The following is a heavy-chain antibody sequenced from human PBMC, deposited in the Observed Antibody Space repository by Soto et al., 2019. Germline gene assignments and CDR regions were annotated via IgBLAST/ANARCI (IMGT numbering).Heavy chain of an antibody. J-gene: IGHJ4*02. CDR2: IYYSGST. CDR3: AISGLIDPIAAAGFFDY. CDR1: GGSISSGGYY. V-gene: IGHV4-31*03. D-gene: IGHD6-13*01. Sequence: SETLSLTCTVSGGSISSGGYYLSWIRQHPGKGLEWIGYIYYSGSTYYNPSLKSRVTISVDTSKNQFSLKLSSVTAADTAVYYCAISGLIDPIAAAGFFDYWGQGTLVTVSS.